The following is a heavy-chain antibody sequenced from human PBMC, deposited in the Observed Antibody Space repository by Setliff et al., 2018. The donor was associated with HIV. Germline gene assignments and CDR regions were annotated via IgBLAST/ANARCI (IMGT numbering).Heavy chain of an antibody. CDR3: ANRASYSFQI. V-gene: IGHV4-38-2*01. Sequence: SETLSLTCAVSDYSVLNDNYWGWIRQSPGKGLEWIGSVHHDGSTYYSPSLESRVTTTIDTSKNQLSLTLTSVTAADTAIYYCANRASYSFQIWGRGTMVTVSS. CDR2: VHHDGST. J-gene: IGHJ3*02. CDR1: DYSVLNDNY. D-gene: IGHD2-21*01.